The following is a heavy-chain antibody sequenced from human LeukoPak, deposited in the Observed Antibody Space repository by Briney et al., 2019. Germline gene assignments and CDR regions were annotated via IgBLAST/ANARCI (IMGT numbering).Heavy chain of an antibody. V-gene: IGHV3-21*01. D-gene: IGHD2-2*01. CDR1: GFTFSSYS. J-gene: IGHJ5*02. CDR2: ISSSSSYI. CDR3: ARGEIGIVVVPAARTFDP. Sequence: KPGGSLRLSCAASGFTFSSYSVNWVRQAPGKGLEWVSSISSSSSYIYYADSVKGRFTISRDNAKDSLYLQMNSLRAEDTAVYYCARGEIGIVVVPAARTFDPWGQGTLVTVSS.